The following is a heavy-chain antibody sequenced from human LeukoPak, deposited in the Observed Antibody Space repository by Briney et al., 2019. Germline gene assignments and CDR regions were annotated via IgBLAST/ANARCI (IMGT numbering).Heavy chain of an antibody. CDR1: GFTFNNYG. V-gene: IGHV3-30*02. D-gene: IGHD3-9*01. Sequence: GGSLRLSCAASGFTFNNYGMHWVRQAPGKGLEWVAFVYYHGNTKYYAASVKGRFTISRDNSKNTLYLQMNSLRAEDTAVYYCAKRGILTGYFPTPFDYWGQGTLVTVSS. J-gene: IGHJ4*02. CDR2: VYYHGNTK. CDR3: AKRGILTGYFPTPFDY.